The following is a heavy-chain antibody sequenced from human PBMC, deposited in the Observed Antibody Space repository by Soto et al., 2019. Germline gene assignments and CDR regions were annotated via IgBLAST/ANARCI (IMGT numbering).Heavy chain of an antibody. CDR1: GFTFSSYD. CDR2: IGTAGDT. V-gene: IGHV3-13*04. CDR3: ARGGVYSSSWKFDP. J-gene: IGHJ5*02. D-gene: IGHD6-13*01. Sequence: EVQLVESGGGLVQPGGSLRLSCAASGFTFSSYDMHWVRQATGKGLEWVSAIGTAGDTYYPGSVKGRFTISRENAKNSLYLQMNSLRAGDTAVYYCARGGVYSSSWKFDPWGQGTLVTVSS.